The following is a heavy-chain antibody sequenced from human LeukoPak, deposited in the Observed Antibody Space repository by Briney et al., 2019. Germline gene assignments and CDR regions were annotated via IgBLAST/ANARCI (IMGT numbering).Heavy chain of an antibody. Sequence: ASVKVSCKVSGYTLTELSMHWVRQAPGKGREWMGGFDPEDGETIYAQKFQGRVTMTEDTSTDTAYMELSSLRSEDTAVYYCATFEYSSSSFDYWGQGTLVTVSS. D-gene: IGHD6-6*01. J-gene: IGHJ4*02. CDR3: ATFEYSSSSFDY. CDR2: FDPEDGET. CDR1: GYTLTELS. V-gene: IGHV1-24*01.